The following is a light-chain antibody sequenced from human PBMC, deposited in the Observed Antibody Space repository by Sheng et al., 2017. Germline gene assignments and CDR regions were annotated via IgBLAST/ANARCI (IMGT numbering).Light chain of an antibody. CDR1: EFERH. CDR3: QQYSNWPLT. Sequence: ETVMTQSPATLSVSPGGKSHPLLQGQSEFERHLSLYQQNLARLPVSSSMLHPPGPLELPARFSGSGSGXEFTLTISSLQSEDFAVYYCQQYSNWPLTFGGGTKVEIK. CDR2: LHP. V-gene: IGKV3-15*01. J-gene: IGKJ4*01.